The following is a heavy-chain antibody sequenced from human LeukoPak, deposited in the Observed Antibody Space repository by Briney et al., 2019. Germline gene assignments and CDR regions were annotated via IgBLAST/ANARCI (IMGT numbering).Heavy chain of an antibody. CDR2: ISSSGSTI. V-gene: IGHV3-48*03. J-gene: IGHJ6*04. Sequence: SGGPLRLSCAASGFTFDNYDMSWVRQAPGKGLEWVSYISSSGSTIYYADSVKGRFTISRDNAKNSLYLQMNSLRAEDTAVYYCAELGITMIGGVWGKGTTVTISS. CDR1: GFTFDNYD. D-gene: IGHD3-10*02. CDR3: AELGITMIGGV.